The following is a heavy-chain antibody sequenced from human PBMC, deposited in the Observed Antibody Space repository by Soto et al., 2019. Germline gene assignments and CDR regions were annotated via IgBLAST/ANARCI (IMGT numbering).Heavy chain of an antibody. V-gene: IGHV1-69*04. J-gene: IGHJ6*02. CDR2: IIPILGIA. CDR3: ARDCVSTSSYCPYGMDV. Sequence: SVKVSCKASGGTFSSYTISWVRQAPGQGLEWMGRIIPILGIANYAQKFQGRVTITADKSTSTAYMELSSLRSEDTAVYYCARDCVSTSSYCPYGMDVWGQGTTVTVSS. CDR1: GGTFSSYT. D-gene: IGHD2-2*01.